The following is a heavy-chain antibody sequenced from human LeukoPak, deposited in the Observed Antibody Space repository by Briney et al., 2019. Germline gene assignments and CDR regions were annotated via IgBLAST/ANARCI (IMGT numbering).Heavy chain of an antibody. J-gene: IGHJ4*02. CDR1: GFTFSSYD. CDR3: AKSRSDDNSGYFDY. Sequence: PGGSLRLSCAASGFTFSSYDMHWVRQATGKGLEWVSAIGTAGDPYYPGSVKGRFTISRENAKNSLYLQMNSLRAGDTAVYYCAKSRSDDNSGYFDYWGQGTLVTVSS. CDR2: IGTAGDP. D-gene: IGHD3-22*01. V-gene: IGHV3-13*05.